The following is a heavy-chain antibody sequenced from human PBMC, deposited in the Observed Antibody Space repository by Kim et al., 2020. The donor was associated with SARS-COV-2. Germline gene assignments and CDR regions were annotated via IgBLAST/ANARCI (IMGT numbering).Heavy chain of an antibody. V-gene: IGHV4-31*03. CDR2: IYYSGST. Sequence: SETLSLTCTVSGGSISSGGYYWSWIRQHPGKSLEWIGYIYYSGSTYYNPSLKSRVTISVDTSKNQFSLKLSSVTAADTAVYYCARSKGDYYDSSAQFQHWGQGTLVTVSS. D-gene: IGHD3-22*01. CDR1: GGSISSGGYY. J-gene: IGHJ1*01. CDR3: ARSKGDYYDSSAQFQH.